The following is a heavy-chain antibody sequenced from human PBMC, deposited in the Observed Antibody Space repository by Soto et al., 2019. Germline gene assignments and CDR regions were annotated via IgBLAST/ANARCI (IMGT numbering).Heavy chain of an antibody. CDR1: GDSVSSNSAA. Sequence: SQTLSLTCAISGDSVSSNSAAWNWIRQSPSRGLEWLGRTYYRSKWYNDYAVSVKSRITINPDTSKNQFSLQLNSVTPEDTAAYYCARALFRYSGYDWHYYYYGMDVWGQGTTVTVSS. CDR3: ARALFRYSGYDWHYYYYGMDV. V-gene: IGHV6-1*01. CDR2: TYYRSKWYN. J-gene: IGHJ6*02. D-gene: IGHD5-12*01.